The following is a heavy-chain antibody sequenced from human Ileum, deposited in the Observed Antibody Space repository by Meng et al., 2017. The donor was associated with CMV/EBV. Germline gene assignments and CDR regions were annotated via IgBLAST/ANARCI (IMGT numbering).Heavy chain of an antibody. D-gene: IGHD1-1*01. Sequence: SLPPSPVGVGWIRQPPGKALELLAFIYWDDDKRYNPSLRNRLTITKDVPRNQVVLTMTNIDPADTATYYCVHRKDYGGNWNGGSADFWGQGALVTVSS. J-gene: IGHJ4*02. CDR2: IYWDDDK. CDR1: SLPPSPVG. V-gene: IGHV2-5*02. CDR3: VHRKDYGGNWNGGSADF.